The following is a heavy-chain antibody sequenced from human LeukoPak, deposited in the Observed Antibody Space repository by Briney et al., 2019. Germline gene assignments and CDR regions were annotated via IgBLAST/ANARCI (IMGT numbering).Heavy chain of an antibody. Sequence: SETLSLTCTVSGGSISSSSYYWGWIRQPPGKGLEWIGSIYYSGSTYYNPSLKSRVTISVDTSKNQFSLKLSSVTAADTAVYYCARRLIPYSRSSGDGDYWDQGTLVTVSS. D-gene: IGHD6-6*01. J-gene: IGHJ4*02. CDR2: IYYSGST. CDR1: GGSISSSSYY. CDR3: ARRLIPYSRSSGDGDY. V-gene: IGHV4-39*01.